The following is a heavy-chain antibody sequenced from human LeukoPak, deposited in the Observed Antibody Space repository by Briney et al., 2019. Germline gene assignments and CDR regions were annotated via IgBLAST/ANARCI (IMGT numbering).Heavy chain of an antibody. CDR3: ARVGMVRGDYYFDY. Sequence: SETLSLTCTVSGGSISSSSYYWGWIRQPPGKGLEWIGSIYYSGSTYYNPSLKSRVTISVDTSKNQFSLRLSSVTAADTAVYYCARVGMVRGDYYFDYWGQGTLVTVSS. J-gene: IGHJ4*02. D-gene: IGHD3-10*01. CDR2: IYYSGST. V-gene: IGHV4-39*07. CDR1: GGSISSSSYY.